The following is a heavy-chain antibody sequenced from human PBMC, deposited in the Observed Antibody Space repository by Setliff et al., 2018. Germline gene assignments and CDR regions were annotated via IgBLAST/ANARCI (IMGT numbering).Heavy chain of an antibody. Sequence: SETLSLTCTVSGGSISSHYWSWIRQPPGKGLEWIGSIYYSGSTNYNPSLKSRVTISVDTSKNQVTLKLRSVTAADTAVYSCSRDPPYYGSGTQGIEFDYWGQGTLVTVSS. D-gene: IGHD3-10*01. J-gene: IGHJ4*02. V-gene: IGHV4-59*11. CDR1: GGSISSHY. CDR3: SRDPPYYGSGTQGIEFDY. CDR2: IYYSGST.